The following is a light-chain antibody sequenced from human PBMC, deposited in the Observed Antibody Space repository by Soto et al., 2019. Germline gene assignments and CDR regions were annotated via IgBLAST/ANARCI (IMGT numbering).Light chain of an antibody. Sequence: QSALTQPASVSGSPGQTIAISCTGSSSDVGIYNYVSWYQQHPGKVPKLIIYEVTNRPSGVSNRFSGSKSGNTASLTISGLQAEDEADYYCSSYTSSSTLVFGGGTKLTVL. CDR1: SSDVGIYNY. CDR3: SSYTSSSTLV. CDR2: EVT. J-gene: IGLJ2*01. V-gene: IGLV2-14*01.